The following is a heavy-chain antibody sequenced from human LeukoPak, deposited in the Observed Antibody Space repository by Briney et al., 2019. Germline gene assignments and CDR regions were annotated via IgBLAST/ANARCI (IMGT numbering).Heavy chain of an antibody. J-gene: IGHJ4*02. CDR2: ISDSGAYT. CDR1: GFTFTKYG. CDR3: AKGRILWFGEQSDFDY. Sequence: GGSLRLSCAASGFTFTKYGMSWVRQAPGKGLEWISTISDSGAYTYYADFVKGRFTVSRDNSKNMVFLEVNGLRAEDTATYFCAKGRILWFGEQSDFDYWGQGTLVTVSS. V-gene: IGHV3-23*01. D-gene: IGHD3-10*01.